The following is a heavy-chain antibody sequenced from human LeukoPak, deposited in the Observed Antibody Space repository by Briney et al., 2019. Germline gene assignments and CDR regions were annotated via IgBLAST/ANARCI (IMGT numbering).Heavy chain of an antibody. CDR3: ARRGEDYGDYDGWFDP. Sequence: GASVKVSCKASGYTFTSYYMHWVRQAPGQGLEWMGIINPSGGSTSYAQKFQGRVTMTRYTSTSTVYMELSSLRSEDTAVYYCARRGEDYGDYDGWFDPWGQGTLVTVSS. CDR1: GYTFTSYY. D-gene: IGHD4-17*01. V-gene: IGHV1-46*01. J-gene: IGHJ5*02. CDR2: INPSGGST.